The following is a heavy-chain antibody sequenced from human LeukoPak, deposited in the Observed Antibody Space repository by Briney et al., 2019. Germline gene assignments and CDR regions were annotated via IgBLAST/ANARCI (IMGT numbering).Heavy chain of an antibody. CDR3: ASIAARPGFDY. CDR1: GYTFTGCY. D-gene: IGHD6-6*01. CDR2: INPNSGGT. Sequence: ASVKVCCKASGYTFTGCYMHWVRQAPRQGLVWMGWINPNSGGTNYAQKFQGRVTMTRDTSISTAYMELSRLRSDDTAVYYCASIAARPGFDYWGQGTLVTVSS. V-gene: IGHV1-2*02. J-gene: IGHJ4*02.